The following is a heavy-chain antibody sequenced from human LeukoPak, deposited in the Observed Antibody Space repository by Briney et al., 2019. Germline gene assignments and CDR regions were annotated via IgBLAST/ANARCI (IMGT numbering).Heavy chain of an antibody. J-gene: IGHJ5*02. V-gene: IGHV4-34*01. D-gene: IGHD2-2*01. Sequence: SETLSPTCAVYGGSFSGYYWSWTRQPPGKGLEWIGEINHSGSTNYNPSLKSRVTISVDTSKNQFSLKLSSVTAADTAVYYCARGKCSSTSCYARGWFDPWGQGTLVTVSS. CDR1: GGSFSGYY. CDR2: INHSGST. CDR3: ARGKCSSTSCYARGWFDP.